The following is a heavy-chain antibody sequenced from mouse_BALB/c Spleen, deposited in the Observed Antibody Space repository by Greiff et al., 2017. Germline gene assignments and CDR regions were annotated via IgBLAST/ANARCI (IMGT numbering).Heavy chain of an antibody. CDR2: ISSGSSTI. CDR3: ARAGSFAWFAY. V-gene: IGHV5-17*02. D-gene: IGHD1-1*01. J-gene: IGHJ3*01. Sequence: EVHLVESGGGLVQPGGSRKLSCAASGFTFSSFGMHWVRQAPEKGLEWVAYISSGSSTIYYADTVKGRFTISRDNPKNTLFLQMTSLRSEDTAMYYCARAGSFAWFAYWGQGTLVTVSA. CDR1: GFTFSSFG.